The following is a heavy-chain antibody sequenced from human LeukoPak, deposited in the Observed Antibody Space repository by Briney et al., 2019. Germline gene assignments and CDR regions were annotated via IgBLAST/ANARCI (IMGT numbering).Heavy chain of an antibody. CDR3: AKDLSGGSYFY. J-gene: IGHJ4*02. V-gene: IGHV3-23*01. CDR2: ISGSGGST. Sequence: GGSLRLSWAASGFTFSSYAMSWVRQAPGKGLEWVSAISGSGGSTYYADSVKGRFTISRDNSKNTLYLQMNSLRAEDTAVYYCAKDLSGGSYFYWGQGTLVTVSS. D-gene: IGHD1-26*01. CDR1: GFTFSSYA.